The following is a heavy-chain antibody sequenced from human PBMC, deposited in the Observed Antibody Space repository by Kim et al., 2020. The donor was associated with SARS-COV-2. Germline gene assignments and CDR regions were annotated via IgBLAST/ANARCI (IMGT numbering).Heavy chain of an antibody. J-gene: IGHJ6*03. Sequence: SETLSLTCSVSAYSISSNSYYWGWIRQPPGKGLEWIGTIHFSGATYYNPSLKSRATVSLDTSKNQFSLELRSVTAADTAIYYCARDTPTPRKAGDAIDVCGKGTTVTVSS. V-gene: IGHV4-39*07. CDR3: ARDTPTPRKAGDAIDV. CDR2: IHFSGAT. D-gene: IGHD6-13*01. CDR1: AYSISSNSYY.